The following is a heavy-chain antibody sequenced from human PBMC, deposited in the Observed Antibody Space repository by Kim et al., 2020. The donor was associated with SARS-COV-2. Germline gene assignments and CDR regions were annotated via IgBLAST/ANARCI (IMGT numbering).Heavy chain of an antibody. V-gene: IGHV4-4*02. Sequence: NPSLKGRVTISVDKSKNQFSLKLSSVTAADTAVYYCATTLSSSWYDAFDSWGQGTMVTVSS. J-gene: IGHJ3*02. CDR3: ATTLSSSWYDAFDS. D-gene: IGHD6-13*01.